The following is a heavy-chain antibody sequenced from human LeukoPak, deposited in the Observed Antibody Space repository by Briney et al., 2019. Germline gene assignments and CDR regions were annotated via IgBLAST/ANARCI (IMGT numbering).Heavy chain of an antibody. CDR1: GFTFSSYA. V-gene: IGHV3-23*01. CDR2: ISGSGGST. Sequence: GGSLRLSCAASGFTFSSYAMSWVRQAPGKGLEWVSAISGSGGSTYYADSVKGRFTISRDNSKNTLYLQMNSLRAEDTAVYYCAKDLGHYYDSSGNYGAFDIWGQGTMVTVSS. J-gene: IGHJ3*02. CDR3: AKDLGHYYDSSGNYGAFDI. D-gene: IGHD3-22*01.